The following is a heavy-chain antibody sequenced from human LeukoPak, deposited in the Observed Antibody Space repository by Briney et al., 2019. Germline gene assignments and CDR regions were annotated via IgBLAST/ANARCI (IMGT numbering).Heavy chain of an antibody. Sequence: GGSLRLSCAASGFTFSNAWMSWVRQAPGKGLEWVGRIKSKTDGGTTDYAAPVKGRFTISRDDSKNPLYLQMNSLKTEDTAVYYCTTRGMVYATLSDYWGQGTLVTVSS. CDR2: IKSKTDGGTT. D-gene: IGHD2-8*01. CDR3: TTRGMVYATLSDY. V-gene: IGHV3-15*01. CDR1: GFTFSNAW. J-gene: IGHJ4*02.